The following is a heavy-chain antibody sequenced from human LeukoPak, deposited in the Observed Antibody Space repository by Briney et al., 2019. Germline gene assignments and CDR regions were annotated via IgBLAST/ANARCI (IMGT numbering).Heavy chain of an antibody. J-gene: IGHJ4*02. CDR1: GFTFSDYS. Sequence: GGSLRLSCAVSGFTFSDYSMNWVRQAPGKGLEWVSSITSNTYIHYADSMKGRVTISIDNAKNSLYLQMNSLRAEDTALYYCAKDMGSGSYYVIDYWGQGTLVTVSS. D-gene: IGHD3-10*01. CDR3: AKDMGSGSYYVIDY. V-gene: IGHV3-21*04. CDR2: ITSNTYI.